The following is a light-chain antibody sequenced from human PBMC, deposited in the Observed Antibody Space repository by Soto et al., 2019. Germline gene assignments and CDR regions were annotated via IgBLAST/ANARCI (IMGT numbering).Light chain of an antibody. V-gene: IGKV1-9*01. Sequence: DIQLTQSPSFLSASVGDRVTITCRASKGISSYLAWHQQKPGKAPKLLIYAASTLQSGVPSRFSGSGSGTEFTLTISSLQPEDFATDYCQQLNSYPLTFGGGTKVEIK. J-gene: IGKJ4*01. CDR1: KGISSY. CDR2: AAS. CDR3: QQLNSYPLT.